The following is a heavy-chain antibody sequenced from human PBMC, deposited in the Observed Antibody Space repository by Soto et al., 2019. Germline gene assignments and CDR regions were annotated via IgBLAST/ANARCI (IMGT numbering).Heavy chain of an antibody. Sequence: QVQLQESGPGLVKPSATLSLTCTVSGGSISRNYWSWIRQPAGKGLQWIGRIYSSGRTNYNPSLKSRVTMSVDTYKNQFSLKLSSVTAADTAVYYCARGTAAGADYGMDVWGQGTTVTVSS. CDR2: IYSSGRT. CDR1: GGSISRNY. V-gene: IGHV4-4*07. CDR3: ARGTAAGADYGMDV. J-gene: IGHJ6*02. D-gene: IGHD6-13*01.